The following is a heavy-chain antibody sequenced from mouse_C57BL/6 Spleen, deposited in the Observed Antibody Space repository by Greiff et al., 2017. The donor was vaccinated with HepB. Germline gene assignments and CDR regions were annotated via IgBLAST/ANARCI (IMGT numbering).Heavy chain of an antibody. J-gene: IGHJ1*03. CDR2: ISSGSSTI. CDR1: GFTFSDYG. Sequence: DVKLVESGGGLVKPGGSLKLSCAASGFTFSDYGMHWVRQAPEKGLEWVAYISSGSSTIYYADTVKGRFTISRDNAKNTLFLQMTSLRSEDTAMYYCATPPLSYGSSDWYFDVWGTGTTVTVSS. V-gene: IGHV5-17*01. CDR3: ATPPLSYGSSDWYFDV. D-gene: IGHD1-1*01.